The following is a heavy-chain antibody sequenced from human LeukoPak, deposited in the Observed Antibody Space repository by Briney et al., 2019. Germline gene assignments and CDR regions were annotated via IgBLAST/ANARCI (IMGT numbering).Heavy chain of an antibody. Sequence: GGSLRLSCAASGFTFSDYYMSWIRQAPGKGLEWVSHISGSSSDTKYADSVKGRFTISRDNAKKSLYLQMNSLRDEDTAVYYCARDRSYYSYWGQGTLVTVSS. CDR1: GFTFSDYY. CDR3: ARDRSYYSY. J-gene: IGHJ4*02. D-gene: IGHD1-26*01. V-gene: IGHV3-11*06. CDR2: ISGSSSDT.